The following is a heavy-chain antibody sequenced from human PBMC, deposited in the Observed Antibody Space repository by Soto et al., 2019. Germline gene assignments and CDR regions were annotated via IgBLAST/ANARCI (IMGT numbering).Heavy chain of an antibody. D-gene: IGHD1-1*01. CDR3: ARSAHQLENYSGLDV. CDR2: INPSGDST. J-gene: IGHJ6*02. CDR1: GDSFTNYF. Sequence: QVQLVQSGAEVRSPGASVKVSCTASGDSFTNYFIHWVRQAPGQGLEWMAIINPSGDSTTSGQKFQGRVTMTSDAPTSTCYLELSNLRSEDTAVYYCARSAHQLENYSGLDVWGQGTTVTVSS. V-gene: IGHV1-46*01.